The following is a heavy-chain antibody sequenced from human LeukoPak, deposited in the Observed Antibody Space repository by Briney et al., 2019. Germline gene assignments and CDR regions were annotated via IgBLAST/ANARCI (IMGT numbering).Heavy chain of an antibody. J-gene: IGHJ6*02. CDR3: ARDESDFWSGYTPPWDV. CDR1: GFTFSSYA. Sequence: PGGSLRLSCAASGFTFSSYAMSWVRQAPGKGLEWVSAISGSGGSTYYADSVKGRFTISRDNSKNTLYLQMNSLRAEDTAVYYCARDESDFWSGYTPPWDVWGQGTTVTVSS. V-gene: IGHV3-23*01. CDR2: ISGSGGST. D-gene: IGHD3-3*01.